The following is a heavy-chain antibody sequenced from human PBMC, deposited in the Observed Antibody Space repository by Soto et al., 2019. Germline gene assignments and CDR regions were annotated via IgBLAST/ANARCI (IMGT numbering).Heavy chain of an antibody. CDR3: ARGRIVASIHDAFEI. CDR2: ISAYNGNR. Sequence: QGHLLQSGDEVKTPGASVRVSCRASGYPFTSYGISWVRQAPGQGLEWGAWISAYNGNRDTAQKFQGRVTMTLDTSTDTAHMELGDLTSADTGVYYCARGRIVASIHDAFEIWGQGTKVTVSS. D-gene: IGHD5-12*01. V-gene: IGHV1-18*01. J-gene: IGHJ3*02. CDR1: GYPFTSYG.